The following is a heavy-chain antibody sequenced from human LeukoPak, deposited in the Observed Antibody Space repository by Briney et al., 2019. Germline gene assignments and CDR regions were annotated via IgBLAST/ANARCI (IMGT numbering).Heavy chain of an antibody. J-gene: IGHJ4*02. CDR3: AQTEEYSSSWSAFDY. V-gene: IGHV1-2*02. CDR2: INPNSGGT. CDR1: GYTFTGYY. D-gene: IGHD6-13*01. Sequence: ASVKVSCKASGYTFTGYYMHWVRQAPGQGLEWMGWINPNSGGTNYAQKFQGRVTMTRDTSISTAYMELSRLKSDDTAVYYCAQTEEYSSSWSAFDYWGQGTLVTVSS.